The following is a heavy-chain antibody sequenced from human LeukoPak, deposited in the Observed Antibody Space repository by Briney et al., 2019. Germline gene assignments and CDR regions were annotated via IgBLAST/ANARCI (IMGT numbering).Heavy chain of an antibody. CDR3: ARGREEYYYYYMDV. D-gene: IGHD1-26*01. CDR2: IQYDGTNK. V-gene: IGHV3-30*02. CDR1: GFTFSSYG. J-gene: IGHJ6*03. Sequence: GGSLRLSCAASGFTFSSYGMHWVRQAPGKGLEWVAFIQYDGTNKYYADSVRGRFTISRDNSKNTLYLQMNSLRAEDTAVYYCARGREEYYYYYMDVWGKGTTVTVSS.